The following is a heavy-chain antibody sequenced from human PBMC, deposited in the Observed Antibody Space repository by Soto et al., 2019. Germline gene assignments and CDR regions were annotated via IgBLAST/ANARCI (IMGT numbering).Heavy chain of an antibody. V-gene: IGHV3-66*01. CDR1: GFIVSDTY. CDR3: AREPRYCRGGSCSITGDAYDI. J-gene: IGHJ3*02. D-gene: IGHD2-15*01. CDR2: ISNLGDT. Sequence: EVQLVESGGGLVQPGGSLRLSCTASGFIVSDTYVNWVRQAPGKGLECVSVISNLGDTHYADYVRGRISLSRDISDNTLHLQMNNLRVEDTAVYYCAREPRYCRGGSCSITGDAYDIWGQGTMVTVSS.